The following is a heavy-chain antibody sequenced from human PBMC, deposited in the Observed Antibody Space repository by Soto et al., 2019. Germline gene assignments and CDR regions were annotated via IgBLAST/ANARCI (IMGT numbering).Heavy chain of an antibody. CDR1: GGSISSYY. CDR3: ARAGRYGDYAFDI. D-gene: IGHD4-17*01. CDR2: IYYSGST. J-gene: IGHJ3*02. Sequence: SETLSLTCTVSGGSISSYYWSWIRQPPGKGPEWIGYIYYSGSTNYNPPLKSRVTISVDTSKNQFSLKLSSVTAADTAVYYCARAGRYGDYAFDIWGQGTMVTVSS. V-gene: IGHV4-59*01.